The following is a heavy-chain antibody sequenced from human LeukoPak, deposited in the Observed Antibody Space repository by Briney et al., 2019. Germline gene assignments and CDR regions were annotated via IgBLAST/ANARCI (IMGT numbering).Heavy chain of an antibody. CDR3: ARVGVTSYGMDV. CDR2: ISSSSSYI. Sequence: PGRSLRLSCAASGFTFSSYSMNWVRQAPGKGLEWVSSISSSSSYIYYADSVKGRFTISRDNAKNSLYLQMNSLRAEDTAVYYCARVGVTSYGMDVWGQGTTVTVSS. V-gene: IGHV3-21*01. D-gene: IGHD3-16*01. CDR1: GFTFSSYS. J-gene: IGHJ6*02.